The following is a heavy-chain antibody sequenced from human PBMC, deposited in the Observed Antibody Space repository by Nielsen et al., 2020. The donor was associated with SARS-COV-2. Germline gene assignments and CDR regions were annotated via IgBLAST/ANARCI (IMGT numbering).Heavy chain of an antibody. V-gene: IGHV3-9*01. CDR3: AREVRGRSY. Sequence: GGSLRLSCAASGFTFHNYGMHWVRQGPGKGLEWVSGISWNSGSEGYAVSVRGRFTISRDNSKNTLYLQMNSLRAEDTAVYYCAREVRGRSYWGQGTLVTVSS. CDR1: GFTFHNYG. J-gene: IGHJ4*02. D-gene: IGHD3-16*01. CDR2: ISWNSGSE.